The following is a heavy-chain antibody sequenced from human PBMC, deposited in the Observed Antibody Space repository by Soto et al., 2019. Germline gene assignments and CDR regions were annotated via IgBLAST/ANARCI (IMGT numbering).Heavy chain of an antibody. CDR3: ARDRGRYFGYGMDV. CDR2: TYYRSKWYN. Sequence: PSXTLSLTCAITGDSVSSNSASRNWIRQSPSRGLEWLGRTYYRSKWYNDYAVSVKSRITINPDTSKNQFSLQLNSVTPEDTAVYYCARDRGRYFGYGMDVWGQGTTVTVSS. CDR1: GDSVSSNSAS. J-gene: IGHJ6*02. V-gene: IGHV6-1*01. D-gene: IGHD3-9*01.